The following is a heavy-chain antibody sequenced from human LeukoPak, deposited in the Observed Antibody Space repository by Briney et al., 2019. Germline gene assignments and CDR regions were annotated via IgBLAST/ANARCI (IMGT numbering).Heavy chain of an antibody. V-gene: IGHV3-23*01. D-gene: IGHD3-10*01. Sequence: GGSLRLSCAASGFTFSSYAMSWVRQAPGKGLEWVSVISNSGGSTFYADSVKGRFTISRDNSKNTLYLRMNSLRAEDTAVYYCAKRASGSGTSLYYFDYWGQGTLVTVSS. CDR2: ISNSGGST. J-gene: IGHJ4*02. CDR3: AKRASGSGTSLYYFDY. CDR1: GFTFSSYA.